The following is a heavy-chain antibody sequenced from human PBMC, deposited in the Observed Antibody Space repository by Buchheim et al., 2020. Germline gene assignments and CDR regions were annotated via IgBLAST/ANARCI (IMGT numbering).Heavy chain of an antibody. CDR3: ARVSLDYSLDY. Sequence: EVMLVQSGAELKKPGESLMISCKASGYSFTMYWIGWVRQMPGKGPEWMGIIYPDDSNTRYSPSFQGQVTVSADKSISTAYPQWSSLKASDTAMYYCARVSLDYSLDYWGQGTL. CDR1: GYSFTMYW. CDR2: IYPDDSNT. D-gene: IGHD4-11*01. V-gene: IGHV5-51*01. J-gene: IGHJ4*02.